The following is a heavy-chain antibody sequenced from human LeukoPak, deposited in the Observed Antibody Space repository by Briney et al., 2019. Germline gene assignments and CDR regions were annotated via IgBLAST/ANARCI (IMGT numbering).Heavy chain of an antibody. CDR1: GYSFASSW. J-gene: IGHJ4*02. CDR2: IYAGDSDT. D-gene: IGHD2-15*01. Sequence: GESLKISCKGSGYSFASSWIGWVRQMPGKGLEWVGIIYAGDSDTRYSPSFQGQVSISADKSISTAYLQWSSLRASDTAMYYCARVTSNSGAYWGQGTLVTVSS. CDR3: ARVTSNSGAY. V-gene: IGHV5-51*01.